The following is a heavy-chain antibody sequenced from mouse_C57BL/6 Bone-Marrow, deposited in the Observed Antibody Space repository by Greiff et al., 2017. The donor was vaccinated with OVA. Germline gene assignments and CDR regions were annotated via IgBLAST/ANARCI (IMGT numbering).Heavy chain of an antibody. CDR2: INPGSGGT. CDR1: GYAFTNYL. J-gene: IGHJ4*01. V-gene: IGHV1-54*01. CDR3: ARLTYYAMDY. Sequence: VQLVESGAELVRPGTSVKVSCKASGYAFTNYLIEWVKQRPGQGLEWIGVINPGSGGTNYNEKFKGKATLTADKSSSTAYMQLSSLTSEDSAVYFCARLTYYAMDYWGQGTSVTFSS.